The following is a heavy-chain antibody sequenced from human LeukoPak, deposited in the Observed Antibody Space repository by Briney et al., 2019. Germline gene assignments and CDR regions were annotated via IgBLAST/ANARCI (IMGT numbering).Heavy chain of an antibody. J-gene: IGHJ4*02. V-gene: IGHV7-4-1*02. CDR2: INPNTGNP. CDR1: GYTFTRYA. D-gene: IGHD6-19*01. CDR3: AIDQPVAGVSNFDS. Sequence: ASVKVSCKASGYTFTRYAMNWLRQAPGQGLEWMGWINPNTGNPTCAQAFTGRFVFFLDTSVSTAYLQISSLNTEDTAVYYCAIDQPVAGVSNFDSWGQGTLVTVSS.